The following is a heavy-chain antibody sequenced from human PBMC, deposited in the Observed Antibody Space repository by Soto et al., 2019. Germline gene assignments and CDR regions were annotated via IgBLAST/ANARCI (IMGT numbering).Heavy chain of an antibody. CDR1: GGTFSSYA. Sequence: QVQLVQSGAEVKKPGSSVKVSCKASGGTFSSYAISWVRQAPGQGLEWMGGIIPILGTANYAQKFQGRVTITADESTSTAYMELSSLRSEDTAVYYYARICISTSPLAGFHWFDPWGQGTLVTVSS. CDR3: ARICISTSPLAGFHWFDP. J-gene: IGHJ5*02. D-gene: IGHD2-2*01. CDR2: IIPILGTA. V-gene: IGHV1-69*11.